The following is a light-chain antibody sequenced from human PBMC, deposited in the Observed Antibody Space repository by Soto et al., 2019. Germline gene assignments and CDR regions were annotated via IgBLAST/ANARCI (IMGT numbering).Light chain of an antibody. J-gene: IGKJ1*01. CDR2: GAS. Sequence: IIMTQSPDSLAVSLGERATISCKSSQSILYSSNNKNYLAWYQQKPGQPPKVRIYGASTRESGVPDRFSGSGSGTDFILTITSLQAEDVAVYYCQQYYSIPPWTFGQGTKVEIK. V-gene: IGKV4-1*01. CDR3: QQYYSIPPWT. CDR1: QSILYSSNNKNY.